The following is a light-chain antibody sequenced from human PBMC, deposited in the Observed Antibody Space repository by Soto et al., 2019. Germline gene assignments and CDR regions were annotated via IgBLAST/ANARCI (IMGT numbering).Light chain of an antibody. CDR1: QSVNTW. J-gene: IGKJ1*01. Sequence: DIQMTQSPSTLTASVGDRVTISCRASQSVNTWVASYQQKSGKAPNLLIYKASTFESGVPSRFSGCQSGTEFTLTLSSLQPDDSASHCGQHYEAYWKFGQGSKVEIK. V-gene: IGKV1-5*03. CDR2: KAS. CDR3: QHYEAYWK.